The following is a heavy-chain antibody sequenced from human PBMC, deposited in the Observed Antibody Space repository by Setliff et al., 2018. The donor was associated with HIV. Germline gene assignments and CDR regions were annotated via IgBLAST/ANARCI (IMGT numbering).Heavy chain of an antibody. CDR3: VRGLWGSSGVFDY. V-gene: IGHV3-48*03. D-gene: IGHD3-16*01. CDR1: GFIFSSYE. CDR2: IGSSGRTK. Sequence: LRLSCAASGFIFSSYEMNWVRQAPGRGLEWVSYIGSSGRTKYYADSVKGRFTISRDNAKNSLYQQMNSLRAEDTAIYYCVRGLWGSSGVFDYWGQGTLVTVSS. J-gene: IGHJ4*02.